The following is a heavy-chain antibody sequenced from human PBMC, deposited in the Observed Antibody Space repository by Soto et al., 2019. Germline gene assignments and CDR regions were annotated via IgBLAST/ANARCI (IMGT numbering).Heavy chain of an antibody. CDR2: VIPIFGTA. J-gene: IGHJ5*01. V-gene: IGHV1-69*13. CDR3: ARDPPGGYCSSTSCYTWFDP. CDR1: GGTFSSYA. D-gene: IGHD2-2*02. Sequence: SVKVSCKASGGTFSSYAISWVRQSALRGLDWMGGVIPIFGTANYAQKFQGRVTITADESTNTAYMELSSLRSEDTAVYYCARDPPGGYCSSTSCYTWFDPWGQGTLVTVSS.